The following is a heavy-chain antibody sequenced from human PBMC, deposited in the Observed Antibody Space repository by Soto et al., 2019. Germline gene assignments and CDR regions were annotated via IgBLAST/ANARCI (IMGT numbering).Heavy chain of an antibody. CDR2: ISAYNGNT. V-gene: IGHV1-18*01. CDR3: VRDRSHCSSTSCYEDWVDGMDV. Sequence: QVQLVQSGAEVKKPGASVKVSCKASGYTFTSYGISWVRQAPGQGLEWMGWISAYNGNTNYAQKLQGRVTMTTDTSTSTAYMELRSLRSDDTAVYYCVRDRSHCSSTSCYEDWVDGMDVWGQGTTVTVSS. D-gene: IGHD2-2*01. J-gene: IGHJ6*02. CDR1: GYTFTSYG.